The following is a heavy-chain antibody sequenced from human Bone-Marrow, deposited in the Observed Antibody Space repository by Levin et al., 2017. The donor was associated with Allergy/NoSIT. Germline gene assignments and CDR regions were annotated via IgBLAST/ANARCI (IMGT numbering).Heavy chain of an antibody. CDR1: GFTFSSYW. Sequence: GESLKISCAASGFTFSSYWMHWVRQAPGKGLVWVSRINSDGSSTSYADSVKGRFTISRDNAKNTLYLQMNSLRAEDTAVYYCARDGPRYCSGGSCYSSYYYYGMDVWGQGTTVTVSS. J-gene: IGHJ6*02. D-gene: IGHD2-15*01. CDR3: ARDGPRYCSGGSCYSSYYYYGMDV. CDR2: INSDGSST. V-gene: IGHV3-74*01.